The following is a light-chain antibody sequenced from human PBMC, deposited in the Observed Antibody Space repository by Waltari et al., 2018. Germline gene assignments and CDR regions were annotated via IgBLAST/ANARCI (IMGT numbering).Light chain of an antibody. CDR2: DTY. V-gene: IGLV8-61*01. Sequence: QTLVTQESSFSVSPGGTVTLTCALSSGSVSNGNLPSWYQLTPGQTPRTLIYDTYMRASGVPDRCSSSILGNKAALTITGAQADDDCDYYCLIYLGAGFWAFGGGTKLTVL. CDR1: SGSVSNGNL. J-gene: IGLJ3*02. CDR3: LIYLGAGFWA.